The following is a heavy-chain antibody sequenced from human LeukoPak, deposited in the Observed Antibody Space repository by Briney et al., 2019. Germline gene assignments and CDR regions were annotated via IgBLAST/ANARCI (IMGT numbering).Heavy chain of an antibody. Sequence: GGSLRLSCAASGFTFSSYGMHWVRQAPGKGLEWVAVIWHDGSSKYYADSVKGRLTISRDNSKNTLYLQMNSLRAEDTAVYYCAREEEGPFDYWGQGTLVTVSS. CDR2: IWHDGSSK. V-gene: IGHV3-33*01. CDR1: GFTFSSYG. CDR3: AREEEGPFDY. J-gene: IGHJ4*02.